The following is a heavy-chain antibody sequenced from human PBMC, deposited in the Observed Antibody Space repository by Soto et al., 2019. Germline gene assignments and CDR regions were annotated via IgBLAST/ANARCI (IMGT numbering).Heavy chain of an antibody. D-gene: IGHD3-10*01. CDR2: INPRGFFT. Sequence: QVQLVQSGAEVKKPGASVKVSCKASGYTFTSYNIHWVRQAPGQGLEWVGMINPRGFFTTYAQKFRGRVTMCGDTSNSVVYRQLTSLTAEDTAMYYCGSAAGRFGELFWFDPWGQGPMVSLSS. V-gene: IGHV1-46*01. CDR3: GSAAGRFGELFWFDP. CDR1: GYTFTSYN. J-gene: IGHJ5*02.